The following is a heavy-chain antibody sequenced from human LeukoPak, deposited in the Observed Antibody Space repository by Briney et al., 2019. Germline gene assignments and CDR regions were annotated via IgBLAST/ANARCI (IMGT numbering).Heavy chain of an antibody. CDR1: GGSISSGGYY. CDR3: ARAYYDILTGYYSLDY. Sequence: PSETLSLTCTVSGGSISSGGYYWSWIRQHPGKGLEWIGYIYYSGSTNYNPSLKSRVTISVDTSKNQFSLKLSSVTAADTAVYYCARAYYDILTGYYSLDYWGQGTLVTVSS. J-gene: IGHJ4*02. CDR2: IYYSGST. D-gene: IGHD3-9*01. V-gene: IGHV4-61*08.